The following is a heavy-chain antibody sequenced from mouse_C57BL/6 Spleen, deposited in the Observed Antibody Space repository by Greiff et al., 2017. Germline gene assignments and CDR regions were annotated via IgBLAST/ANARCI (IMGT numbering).Heavy chain of an antibody. CDR3: ARPVYYYGSSYGWYFDV. V-gene: IGHV5-17*01. J-gene: IGHJ1*03. CDR2: ISSGSSTI. CDR1: GFTFSDYG. D-gene: IGHD1-1*01. Sequence: VQLQQSGGGLVKPGGSLKLSCAASGFTFSDYGMHWVRQAPETGLEWVAYISSGSSTIYSAATVKGRFTISSDNATNTLFLQITSLRSEDTAMYYCARPVYYYGSSYGWYFDVWGTGTTVTVSS.